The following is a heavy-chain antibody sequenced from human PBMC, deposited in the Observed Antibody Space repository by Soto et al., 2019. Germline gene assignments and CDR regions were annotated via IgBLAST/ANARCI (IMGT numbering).Heavy chain of an antibody. CDR3: AKPPESSSTFYYYGLDV. J-gene: IGHJ6*02. D-gene: IGHD2-2*01. CDR1: GFAFSSYA. CDR2: LSGSGATT. V-gene: IGHV3-23*01. Sequence: VQLLESGGVLVQPGGSLRISCAASGFAFSSYAMTWVRQAPGKGLEWVSALSGSGATTYYADSVKGRFTISRDNSKNTLSLEMNSLRAEDTAVYYCAKPPESSSTFYYYGLDVWGQGTTVTVSS.